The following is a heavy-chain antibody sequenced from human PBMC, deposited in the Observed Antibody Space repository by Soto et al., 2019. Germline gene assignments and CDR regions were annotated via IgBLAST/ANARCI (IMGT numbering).Heavy chain of an antibody. J-gene: IGHJ5*02. V-gene: IGHV2-5*02. CDR3: AHSQNDCISTSCPINWFDP. Sequence: QITLKESGPTLVKPTQTLTLTCTFSGFSLSTSGVGVGWIRQPPGKALEWLALIYWDDDKRYSPSLKSRLTITKDTSKNQVVLTMTNMDPVDTATYYCAHSQNDCISTSCPINWFDPWGQGTLVTVSS. CDR2: IYWDDDK. D-gene: IGHD2-2*01. CDR1: GFSLSTSGVG.